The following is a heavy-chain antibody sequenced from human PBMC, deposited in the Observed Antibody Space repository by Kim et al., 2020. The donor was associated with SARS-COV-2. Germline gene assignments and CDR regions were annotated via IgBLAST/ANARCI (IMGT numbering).Heavy chain of an antibody. CDR3: ARDRRELLHGPDYYYYMDV. CDR2: IYYSGST. CDR1: GGSISSGGYY. D-gene: IGHD1-26*01. Sequence: SETLSLTCTVSGGSISSGGYYWSWIRQHPGKGLEWIGYIYYSGSTYYNPSLKSRVTISVDTSKNQFSLKLSSVTAADTAVYYCARDRRELLHGPDYYYYMDVWGKGTTVTVSS. V-gene: IGHV4-31*03. J-gene: IGHJ6*03.